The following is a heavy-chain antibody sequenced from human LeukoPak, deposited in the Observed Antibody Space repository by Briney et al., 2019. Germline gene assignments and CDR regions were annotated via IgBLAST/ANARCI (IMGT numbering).Heavy chain of an antibody. CDR1: GYTFTTYT. V-gene: IGHV1-3*01. J-gene: IGHJ6*02. Sequence: GASVKVSCKASGYTFTTYTMHWVGQAPGQRLEWMGWINAGNGNTKYSQKFQGRVTITRDTSASTAYMELSSLRSEDTAVYYCAGEPPSSRYFYYYGVDVWGQGTTVTVSS. CDR3: AGEPPSSRYFYYYGVDV. D-gene: IGHD2-2*01. CDR2: INAGNGNT.